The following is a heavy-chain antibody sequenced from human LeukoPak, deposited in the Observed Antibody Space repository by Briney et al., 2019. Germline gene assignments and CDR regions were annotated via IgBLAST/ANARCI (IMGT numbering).Heavy chain of an antibody. D-gene: IGHD3-10*01. CDR2: VSGYNGNT. Sequence: ASVKVSCTASGYTFTAFYLNWVRQAPGQGLEWVGWVSGYNGNTNYAQDFQGRVTMTTDTSTRTAYMELRSLRSDDSAVYYCARTSYYYGPNWFDPWGQGTLVTVSS. J-gene: IGHJ5*02. V-gene: IGHV1-18*04. CDR3: ARTSYYYGPNWFDP. CDR1: GYTFTAFY.